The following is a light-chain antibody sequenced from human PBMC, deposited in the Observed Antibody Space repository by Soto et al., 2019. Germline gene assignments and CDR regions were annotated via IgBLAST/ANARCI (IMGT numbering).Light chain of an antibody. CDR2: EGS. CDR1: SSNIGKYNL. V-gene: IGLV2-23*01. J-gene: IGLJ1*01. CDR3: CSYVDNSAYV. Sequence: QSALTQPASVSGSPGQPITISCTGTSSNIGKYNLVSWYQQHPGKAPKLMIYEGSKRPSGVSNRFSGSKSGTTASLTISRLQAEDEADYYCCSYVDNSAYVSGTGTKVTVL.